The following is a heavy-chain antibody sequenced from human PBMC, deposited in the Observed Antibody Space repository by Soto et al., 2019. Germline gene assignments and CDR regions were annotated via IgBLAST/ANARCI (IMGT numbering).Heavy chain of an antibody. CDR3: AKVYNYHRSGNPDY. D-gene: IGHD3-22*01. J-gene: IGHJ4*02. Sequence: EVHLLESGGGLVQRGGSLRLSCAASGFTFSNYAMSWVRQAPGKGLEWVSGINWNSGSIGYADSVKGRFTISRDNAKNALYLQINRLRTDYTSLYYCAKVYNYHRSGNPDYWGQGTLVTVSA. CDR1: GFTFSNYA. V-gene: IGHV3-9*01. CDR2: INWNSGSI.